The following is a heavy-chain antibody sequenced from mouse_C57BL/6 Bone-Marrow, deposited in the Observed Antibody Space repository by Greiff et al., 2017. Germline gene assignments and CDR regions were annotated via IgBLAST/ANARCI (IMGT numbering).Heavy chain of an antibody. CDR1: GYTFTSYG. V-gene: IGHV1-81*01. CDR2: IYPRSGNT. D-gene: IGHD1-1*01. Sequence: VQLVESGAELARPGASVKLSCKASGYTFTSYGISWVKQRTGQGLEWIGEIYPRSGNTYYNEKFKGKATLTAAKSSSTAYMALRSLTSEDSAVYFCARDYVSSPGFAYWGQGTLVTVSA. J-gene: IGHJ3*01. CDR3: ARDYVSSPGFAY.